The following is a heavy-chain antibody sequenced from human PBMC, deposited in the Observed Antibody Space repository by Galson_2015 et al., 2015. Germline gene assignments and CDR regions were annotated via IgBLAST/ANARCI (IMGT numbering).Heavy chain of an antibody. CDR3: ARDFVETTNPLLVDV. CDR2: INTNTGNP. CDR1: GYSFTNYA. J-gene: IGHJ6*02. D-gene: IGHD1-1*01. V-gene: IGHV7-4-1*01. Sequence: SVKVSCKASGYSFTNYAMNWVRQAPGQGLEWMGWINTNTGNPTYAQGFTGRFVFSLDTSVSTAYLQISSLKAEDTAVYYCARDFVETTNPLLVDVWGQGATVTVSS.